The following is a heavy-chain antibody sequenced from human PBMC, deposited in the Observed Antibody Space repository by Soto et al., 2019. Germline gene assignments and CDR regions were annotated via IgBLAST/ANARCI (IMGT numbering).Heavy chain of an antibody. CDR2: IVVGSGNT. V-gene: IGHV1-58*01. J-gene: IGHJ4*02. Sequence: ASVKFSCKASGFTFTSSAVQWVRQARGQRLEWIGWIVVGSGNTNYAQKFQERVTITRDMSTSTAFMELSSLRSEDTAVYYCAAEATPITMVRGVMGYWGQGTLVTVSS. CDR3: AAEATPITMVRGVMGY. D-gene: IGHD3-10*01. CDR1: GFTFTSSA.